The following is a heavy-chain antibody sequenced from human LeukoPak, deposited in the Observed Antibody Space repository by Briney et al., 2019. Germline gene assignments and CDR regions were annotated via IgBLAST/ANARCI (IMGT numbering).Heavy chain of an antibody. D-gene: IGHD3-10*01. CDR3: ARESTGFGEFVWFDP. CDR1: GGSISSGSYY. V-gene: IGHV4-61*02. CDR2: IYTSGST. J-gene: IGHJ5*02. Sequence: SQTLSLTCTVSGGSISSGSYYWSWIRQPAGKGLEWIGRIYTSGSTNYNPSLKSRVTISVDTSKNQFSLKLSSVTAADTAVYYCARESTGFGEFVWFDPWGQGTLVTVSS.